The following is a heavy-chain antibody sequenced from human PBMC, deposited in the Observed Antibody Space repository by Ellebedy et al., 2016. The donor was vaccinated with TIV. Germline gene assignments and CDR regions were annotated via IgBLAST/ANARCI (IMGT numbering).Heavy chain of an antibody. CDR1: GGSISSGGYY. Sequence: MPSETLSLTCTVSGGSISSGGYYWSWIRQHPGKGLEWIGYIYYTGITYYNPSLKSRFTILVDTSKNQFSLKFSSVTAADTAVYYCARVGTMVRGVIALGMDVWGQGTTVTVSS. CDR2: IYYTGIT. CDR3: ARVGTMVRGVIALGMDV. V-gene: IGHV4-31*03. J-gene: IGHJ6*02. D-gene: IGHD3-10*01.